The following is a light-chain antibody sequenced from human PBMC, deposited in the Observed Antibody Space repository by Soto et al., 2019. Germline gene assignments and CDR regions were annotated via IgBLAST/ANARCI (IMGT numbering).Light chain of an antibody. CDR1: QSISSY. CDR2: AAS. CDR3: LQDYNYPRT. J-gene: IGKJ1*01. V-gene: IGKV1-6*01. Sequence: AIQLTQSPSSLSASVGDRVTITCLASQSISSYLNWYQQKPGKAPKLLIYAASSLQSGVPSRFSGSGSGTDFTLTISSLQPEDFATYYCLQDYNYPRTFGQGTKVDIK.